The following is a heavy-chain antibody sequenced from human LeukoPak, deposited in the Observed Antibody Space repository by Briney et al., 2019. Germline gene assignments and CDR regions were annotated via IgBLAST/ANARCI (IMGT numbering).Heavy chain of an antibody. CDR3: ARVPSITMVRGVIITPNWFDP. D-gene: IGHD3-10*01. V-gene: IGHV1-69*04. J-gene: IGHJ5*02. CDR2: IIPILGIA. Sequence: ASVKVSRKASGGTFSSYAISWVRQAPGQGLEWMGRIIPILGIANYAQKFQGRVTITADKSTSTAYMELSSLRSEDTAVYYCARVPSITMVRGVIITPNWFDPWGQGTLVTVSS. CDR1: GGTFSSYA.